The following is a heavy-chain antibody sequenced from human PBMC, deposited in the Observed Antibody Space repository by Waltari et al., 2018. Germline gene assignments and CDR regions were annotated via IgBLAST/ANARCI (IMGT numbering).Heavy chain of an antibody. CDR1: GGTFSSYA. V-gene: IGHV1-69*05. D-gene: IGHD2-15*01. Sequence: QVQLVQSGAEVKKPGSSVKVSCKASGGTFSSYAISWVRQAPGQGLEWMGGIIPIFGTANYAQKFQGRVTITTDESTSTAYMELSSLRSEDTAVYYCARVEVVVEASTYYYGMDVWGQGTTVTVSS. J-gene: IGHJ6*02. CDR2: IIPIFGTA. CDR3: ARVEVVVEASTYYYGMDV.